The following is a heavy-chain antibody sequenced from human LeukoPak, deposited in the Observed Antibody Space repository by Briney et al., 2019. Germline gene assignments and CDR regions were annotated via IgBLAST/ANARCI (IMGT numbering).Heavy chain of an antibody. J-gene: IGHJ4*02. CDR2: IYHSGST. D-gene: IGHD6-6*01. CDR3: ARDRREYSSSTDYYFDY. Sequence: SETLSLTCTVSGGSISSGGYYWSWIRQPPGKGLEWIGYIYHSGSTYYNPSLKSRVTISVDRSKNQFSLKLSSVTAADTAVYYCARDRREYSSSTDYYFDYWGQGTLSPSPQ. V-gene: IGHV4-30-2*01. CDR1: GGSISSGGYY.